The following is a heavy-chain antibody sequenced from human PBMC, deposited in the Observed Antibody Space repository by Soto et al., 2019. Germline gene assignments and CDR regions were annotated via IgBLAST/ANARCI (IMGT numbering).Heavy chain of an antibody. CDR1: GGSISNGDYY. D-gene: IGHD3-22*01. V-gene: IGHV4-30-4*01. J-gene: IGHJ4*02. Sequence: SETLSLTCTVSGGSISNGDYYWNWIRQPPGKGLEWLGSIHYGGSTYYNPSLKSRITISVDTSKNQFSLKLSSVTAADTAVYYCARDRYYDSSGYYFDYWGQGTLVTVSS. CDR2: IHYGGST. CDR3: ARDRYYDSSGYYFDY.